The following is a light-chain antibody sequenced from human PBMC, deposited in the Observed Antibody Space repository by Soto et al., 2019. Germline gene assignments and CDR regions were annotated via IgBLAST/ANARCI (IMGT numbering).Light chain of an antibody. CDR2: GTS. V-gene: IGKV3-20*01. Sequence: EIVLTQSPGTLSLSPGERATFSCRTSQTVNTEFLAWYQQKPGLAPRLLIHGTSNRATSIPDRFSGSGSGTDFTLPISALEPEDFAVYYCQRYGSSPLYAFGQGTKLEI. J-gene: IGKJ2*01. CDR3: QRYGSSPLYA. CDR1: QTVNTEF.